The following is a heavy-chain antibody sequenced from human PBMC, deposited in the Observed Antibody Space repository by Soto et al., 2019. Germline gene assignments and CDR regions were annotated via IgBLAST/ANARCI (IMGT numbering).Heavy chain of an antibody. CDR2: ITSDGTST. CDR1: GFTFSSFW. J-gene: IGHJ5*02. V-gene: IGHV3-74*03. D-gene: IGHD3-10*01. CDR3: VRGSSYGSGTYYNLGFFGP. Sequence: GGSLRLSCVGSGFTFSSFWMHWVRQVPGTGLVWVSQITSDGTSTTYADSVKGRFIVFRDNARNTLYLQMNSLRAEDTANYYCVRGSSYGSGTYYNLGFFGPWGQGTQVTVSS.